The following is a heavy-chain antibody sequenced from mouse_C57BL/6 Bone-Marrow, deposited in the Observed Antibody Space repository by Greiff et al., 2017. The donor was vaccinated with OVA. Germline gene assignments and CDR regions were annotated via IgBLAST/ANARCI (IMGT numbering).Heavy chain of an antibody. J-gene: IGHJ2*01. D-gene: IGHD1-1*01. CDR3: AREVGYGSSYYFDY. CDR1: GYTFTNYW. V-gene: IGHV1-63*01. Sequence: VKLMESGAELVRPGTSVKMSCKASGYTFTNYWIGWAKQRPGHGLEWIGDIYPGGGYTNYTEKFKGKATLTADKSSSTAYMQFSSLTSEDSAIYYCAREVGYGSSYYFDYWGQGTTLTVSS. CDR2: IYPGGGYT.